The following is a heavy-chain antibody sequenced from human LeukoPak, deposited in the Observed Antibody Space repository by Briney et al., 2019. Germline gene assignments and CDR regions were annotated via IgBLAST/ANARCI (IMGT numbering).Heavy chain of an antibody. D-gene: IGHD2-2*01. V-gene: IGHV4-31*03. J-gene: IGHJ6*02. Sequence: SETLSLTCTVSGGSISSGGYYWSWIRQHPGKGLEWIGYIYYSGSTYYNPSLKSRVTISVDTSKNQFSLKLSSVTAADTAVYYCASRCSTSCYWSIGYYYGMDVWGQGTTVTVSS. CDR2: IYYSGST. CDR3: ASRCSTSCYWSIGYYYGMDV. CDR1: GGSISSGGYY.